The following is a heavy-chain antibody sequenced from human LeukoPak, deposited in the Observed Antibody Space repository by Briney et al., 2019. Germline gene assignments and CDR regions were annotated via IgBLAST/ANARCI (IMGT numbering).Heavy chain of an antibody. CDR3: ARVSPEIVVVTGTGAPDY. J-gene: IGHJ4*02. Sequence: PGGSLRLSCAASGFTLINYGMHWVRQAPGKGLEWVAVIWYDGSKKYYADSVKGRFTISRDNSKNTVYLQMNSLRAEATAVYYCARVSPEIVVVTGTGAPDYWGQGTLVTVSS. CDR1: GFTLINYG. D-gene: IGHD2-21*02. CDR2: IWYDGSKK. V-gene: IGHV3-33*01.